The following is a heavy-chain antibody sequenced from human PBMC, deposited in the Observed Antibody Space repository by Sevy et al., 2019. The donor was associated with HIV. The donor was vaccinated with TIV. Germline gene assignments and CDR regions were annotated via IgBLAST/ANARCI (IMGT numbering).Heavy chain of an antibody. CDR3: ARGPANLDF. J-gene: IGHJ4*02. D-gene: IGHD3-3*01. Sequence: GGSLRLSCAASGFSFTSHWMTWVRQAPGKGLEWVANIKQDGDEKNYLESVRGRFTISRDNVWRSVYLHMNNLRADDTAVYYCARGPANLDFWGQGTPVTVSS. CDR1: GFSFTSHW. CDR2: IKQDGDEK. V-gene: IGHV3-7*01.